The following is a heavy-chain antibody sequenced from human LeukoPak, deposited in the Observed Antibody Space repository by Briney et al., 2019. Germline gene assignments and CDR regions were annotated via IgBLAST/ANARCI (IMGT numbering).Heavy chain of an antibody. Sequence: GGSLRLSCAVSGLTFSRYAMSWVRQAPGKGLEWVSAISESGSGTYYADSVKGRFPISRDNSKATLSLQMKRLRAEDTAVYYCAKDIAQGYTFGSIEQDYWGQGTLVTVSS. J-gene: IGHJ4*02. CDR1: GLTFSRYA. V-gene: IGHV3-23*01. CDR2: ISESGSGT. CDR3: AKDIAQGYTFGSIEQDY. D-gene: IGHD5-18*01.